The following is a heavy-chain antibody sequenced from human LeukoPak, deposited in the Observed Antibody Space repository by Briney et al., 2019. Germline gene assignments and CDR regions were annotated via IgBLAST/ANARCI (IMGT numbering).Heavy chain of an antibody. Sequence: GRSLRLSCAASGFTFNTDGMHWVRHAPGKGLERVAVISNHGINKYYADSAEGRFTISRDNSRNTLYLQMNSLRVEDTAVYYCAKYSDYGAHADSFDPRGQGTLVTVSP. CDR3: AKYSDYGAHADSFDP. CDR1: GFTFNTDG. D-gene: IGHD4-17*01. J-gene: IGHJ5*02. CDR2: ISNHGINK. V-gene: IGHV3-30*18.